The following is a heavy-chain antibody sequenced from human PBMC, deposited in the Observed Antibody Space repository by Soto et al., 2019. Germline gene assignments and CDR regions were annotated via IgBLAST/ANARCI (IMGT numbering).Heavy chain of an antibody. V-gene: IGHV3-15*07. CDR1: GVPFSSAW. CDR3: TAEGPNLLFDWLPNYYYYGMDV. Sequence: PGGSLTLSCAASGVPFSSAWMNWDRQAPGKGLEWVGRTKSKTDGGTTDYAAPVKGRFTISRDDSKNTLYLQMNSLKTEDTAVYYCTAEGPNLLFDWLPNYYYYGMDVWGQGTTVTVSS. CDR2: TKSKTDGGTT. J-gene: IGHJ6*02. D-gene: IGHD3-9*01.